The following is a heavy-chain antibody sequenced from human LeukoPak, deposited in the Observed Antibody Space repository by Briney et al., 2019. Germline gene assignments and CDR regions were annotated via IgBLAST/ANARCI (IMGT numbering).Heavy chain of an antibody. CDR3: ARVDGGEWYYFDY. CDR1: GYTFTGYY. CDR2: INPNNGGT. J-gene: IGHJ4*02. Sequence: GASVKVSCKTSGYTFTGYYMHWVRQAPGQGLEWMGWINPNNGGTNCAQKFQGRVTMTLDTSISTGYMELSSLRSDDTAIYFCARVDGGEWYYFDYWGQGTLVTVFS. D-gene: IGHD2-8*02. V-gene: IGHV1-2*02.